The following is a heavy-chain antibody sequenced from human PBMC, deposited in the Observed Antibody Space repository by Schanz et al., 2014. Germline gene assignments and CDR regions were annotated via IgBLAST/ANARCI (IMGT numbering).Heavy chain of an antibody. V-gene: IGHV3-64D*06. Sequence: EVQLVESGGALVQPGGSRRLSCSASGFTFGGYTMHWVRQAPGKGLEYVSAISSDVNSTYYADSVKNRFTISRDNSKNTLYLHISSLRLDDTAVYYCVKPIKFRGGYTFEGWGQGTLVTVSS. CDR1: GFTFGGYT. D-gene: IGHD6-25*01. J-gene: IGHJ4*02. CDR3: VKPIKFRGGYTFEG. CDR2: ISSDVNST.